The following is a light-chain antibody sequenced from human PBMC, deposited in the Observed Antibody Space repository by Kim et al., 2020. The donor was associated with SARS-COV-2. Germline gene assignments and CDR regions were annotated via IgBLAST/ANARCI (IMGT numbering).Light chain of an antibody. CDR2: EVS. CDR3: CSYAGSSTFVV. J-gene: IGLJ2*01. Sequence: QSITISCTGTSSDVGSYNLVSWYQQHPGKAPKLMIYEVSKRPSGVSNRFSGSKSCNTASLTTSGLQAEDEADYYCCSYAGSSTFVVFGGGTQLTVL. V-gene: IGLV2-23*02. CDR1: SSDVGSYNL.